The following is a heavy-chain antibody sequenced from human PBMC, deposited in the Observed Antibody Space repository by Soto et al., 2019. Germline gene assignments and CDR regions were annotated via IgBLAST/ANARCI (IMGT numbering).Heavy chain of an antibody. CDR1: GGSISSSSYY. V-gene: IGHV4-39*01. CDR2: IYYSGST. CDR3: ARRRGSRYGYFQH. D-gene: IGHD6-13*01. J-gene: IGHJ1*01. Sequence: QLQLQESGPGLVKPSETLSLTCTVSGGSISSSSYYWGWIRQPPGKGLEWIGSIYYSGSTYYNPSLKSRVTISVDTSKNQFSLKLSSVTAADTAVYYCARRRGSRYGYFQHWGQGTLVTVSS.